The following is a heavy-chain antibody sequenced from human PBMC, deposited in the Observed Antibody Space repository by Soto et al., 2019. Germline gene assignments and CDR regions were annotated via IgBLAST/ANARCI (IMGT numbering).Heavy chain of an antibody. Sequence: GGSLRLSCAASGFTFSDYYLSWIRQAPGKGLERVSYISSSSSYTNYADSVRGPFTISRANAKNSLYLQMNSPRAEDTAVYYCARAGGDYYDSSGYTPQIFAFDIWGQGTMVTVSS. J-gene: IGHJ3*02. CDR2: ISSSSSYT. CDR1: GFTFSDYY. CDR3: ARAGGDYYDSSGYTPQIFAFDI. V-gene: IGHV3-11*06. D-gene: IGHD3-22*01.